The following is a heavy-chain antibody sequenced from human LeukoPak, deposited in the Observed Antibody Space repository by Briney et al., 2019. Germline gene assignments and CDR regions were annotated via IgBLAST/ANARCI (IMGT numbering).Heavy chain of an antibody. D-gene: IGHD6-19*01. J-gene: IGHJ4*02. CDR1: GFTVSSYA. CDR2: IGGST. V-gene: IGHV3-23*01. CDR3: AKQYSGGWYYFDY. Sequence: PGGSLRLSCAATGFTVSSYAMTWVRQAPGKGLEWVSAIGGSTYYADSVKGRFTISRDNSENTLYLQMNSLRAEDTAVYYCAKQYSGGWYYFDYWGQGTLVTVSS.